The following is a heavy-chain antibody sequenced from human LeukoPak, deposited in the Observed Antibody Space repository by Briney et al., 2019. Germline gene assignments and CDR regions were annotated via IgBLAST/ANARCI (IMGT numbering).Heavy chain of an antibody. V-gene: IGHV3-23*01. Sequence: GGSLRLSCAASGFTFSSYAMSWVRQAPGKGLEWVSAISGSGGSTYYADSVKGRFTISRDNSKNTLYLQMNSLRAEDTAVYYCARDPLGGRYLDIWGQGTMVTVSS. J-gene: IGHJ3*02. CDR3: ARDPLGGRYLDI. CDR1: GFTFSSYA. CDR2: ISGSGGST. D-gene: IGHD3-16*01.